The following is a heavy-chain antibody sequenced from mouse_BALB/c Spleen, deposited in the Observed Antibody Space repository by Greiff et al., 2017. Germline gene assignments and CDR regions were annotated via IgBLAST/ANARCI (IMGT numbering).Heavy chain of an antibody. CDR1: GFTFSSFG. J-gene: IGHJ4*01. V-gene: IGHV5-17*02. D-gene: IGHD1-1*01. CDR3: ARGSSSMDY. Sequence: EVMLVVSGGGLVQPGGSRKLSCAASGFTFSSFGMHLVRQAPAKGLEWVAYISSGRSTIYYSDTVMGRFTISRDNPKNTLFLQMTSLRSEDTAMYYGARGSSSMDYWGQGTSVTVSA. CDR2: ISSGRSTI.